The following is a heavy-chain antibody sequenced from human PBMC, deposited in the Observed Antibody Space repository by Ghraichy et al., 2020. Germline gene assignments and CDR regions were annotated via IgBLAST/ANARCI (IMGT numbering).Heavy chain of an antibody. CDR1: GFTFSSYG. Sequence: GGSLRLSCAASGFTFSSYGMHWVRQAPGKGLEWVAVISYDGSNKYYADSVKGRFTISRDNSKNTLYLQMNSLKAEDTAVFYCARDLRTVLIQEADWHFDLWGRGTLVTVSS. J-gene: IGHJ2*01. D-gene: IGHD3-16*01. CDR3: ARDLRTVLIQEADWHFDL. CDR2: ISYDGSNK. V-gene: IGHV3-30*03.